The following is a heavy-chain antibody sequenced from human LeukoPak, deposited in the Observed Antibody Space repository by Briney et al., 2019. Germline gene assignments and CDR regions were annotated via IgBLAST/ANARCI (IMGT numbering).Heavy chain of an antibody. Sequence: GGSLRLSCAASGFTFSSYGMHWVRQAPGKGLEWVAVISYDGSNKYYADSVKGRFTISRDNSKNTLYLQMNSLRAEDTAVYYCAKVSGPYGSGSYTDYWGQGTLVTVSS. D-gene: IGHD3-10*01. CDR3: AKVSGPYGSGSYTDY. CDR1: GFTFSSYG. V-gene: IGHV3-30*18. J-gene: IGHJ4*02. CDR2: ISYDGSNK.